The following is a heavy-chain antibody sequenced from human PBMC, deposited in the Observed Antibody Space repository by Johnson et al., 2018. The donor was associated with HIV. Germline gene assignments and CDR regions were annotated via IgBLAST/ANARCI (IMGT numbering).Heavy chain of an antibody. CDR1: GFSFSTYA. CDR2: ISYDGSNT. CDR3: AREGEPDGFDI. V-gene: IGHV3-30*04. J-gene: IGHJ3*02. Sequence: QVQLVESGGDVVQPGRSLRLSCAASGFSFSTYAMHWVRQAPGKGLEWLIVISYDGSNTYYADSVKGRFTISRDNSKNTLYLQMNSLRAEDTAVYYCAREGEPDGFDIWGQGTMVTVSS. D-gene: IGHD3-16*01.